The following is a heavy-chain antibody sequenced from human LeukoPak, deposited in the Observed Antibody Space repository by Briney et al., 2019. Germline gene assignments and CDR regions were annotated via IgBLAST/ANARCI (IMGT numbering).Heavy chain of an antibody. CDR2: INWIGDTT. J-gene: IGHJ1*01. D-gene: IGHD1-1*01. CDR3: ATNPPGRTYLQD. CDR1: GFTFDDYG. V-gene: IGHV3-20*04. Sequence: PGGSLRLSCAASGFTFDDYGMTWARQVPGKGLEWIAEINWIGDTTRYGDSVKGRFTISRDNAKNSLDLQINSLRVEDTAFYYCATNPPGRTYLQDWGQGTLVTVSS.